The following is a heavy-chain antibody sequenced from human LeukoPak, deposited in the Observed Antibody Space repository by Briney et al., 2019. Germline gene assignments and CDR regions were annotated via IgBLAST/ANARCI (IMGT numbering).Heavy chain of an antibody. CDR3: ARHYGFFDY. Sequence: SETLSLTCAVYGGSFSGYYWSWIRQPPGEGLEWIGEINHSGSTNYNPSLKSRVTISVDTSKNQFSLKLSSVTAADTAVYYCARHYGFFDYWGQGTLVTVSS. V-gene: IGHV4-34*01. D-gene: IGHD3-16*01. CDR2: INHSGST. J-gene: IGHJ4*02. CDR1: GGSFSGYY.